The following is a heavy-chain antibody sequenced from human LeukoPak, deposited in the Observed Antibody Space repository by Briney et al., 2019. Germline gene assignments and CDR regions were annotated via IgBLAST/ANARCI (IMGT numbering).Heavy chain of an antibody. CDR3: TRDREHGTQVS. J-gene: IGHJ5*02. Sequence: SETLSLTCTVSGGSFTDYYWGWIRPPPGKGLEWIGSIYYRGNTFYNPSLRNRVSISIDTSKGRFSLNLNSVTAADTAVYFCTRDREHGTQVSWGQGTLVTVS. V-gene: IGHV4-39*07. CDR2: IYYRGNT. CDR1: GGSFTDYY. D-gene: IGHD1-26*01.